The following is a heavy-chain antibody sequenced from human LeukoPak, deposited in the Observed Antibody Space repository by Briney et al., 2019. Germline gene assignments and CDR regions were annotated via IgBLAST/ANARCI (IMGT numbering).Heavy chain of an antibody. D-gene: IGHD1-26*01. CDR2: INPNGGST. J-gene: IGHJ5*02. V-gene: IGHV1-46*01. CDR1: GYAFTSYY. Sequence: ASVKVSCKASGYAFTSYYMHWVRQAPGQGLEWMGIINPNGGSTSYAQIFQGRVTMTRDMSTSTVYMELSSLRSEDTAVYYCARDEGESGSYLGAIVDPWGQGTLVTVSS. CDR3: ARDEGESGSYLGAIVDP.